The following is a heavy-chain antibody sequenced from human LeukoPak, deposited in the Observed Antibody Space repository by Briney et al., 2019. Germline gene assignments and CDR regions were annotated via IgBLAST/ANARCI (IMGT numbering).Heavy chain of an antibody. Sequence: GSLRLSCAASGFTFTTYWMYWVRQAPGKGLEWVATISKDGSVKYYVDSVKGRFTISRDNAKNSLYLQMNNLRAEDTAVYYCAKDHISGWSYQHWGQGTLVTVSS. V-gene: IGHV3-7*03. CDR2: ISKDGSVK. CDR1: GFTFTTYW. D-gene: IGHD6-19*01. CDR3: AKDHISGWSYQH. J-gene: IGHJ1*01.